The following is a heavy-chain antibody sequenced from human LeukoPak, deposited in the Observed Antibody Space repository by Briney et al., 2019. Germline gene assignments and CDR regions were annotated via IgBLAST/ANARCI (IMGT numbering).Heavy chain of an antibody. CDR1: GFTFSSYG. V-gene: IGHV3-30*02. J-gene: IGHJ6*04. CDR3: AKDRGDIVVVPAAMDV. Sequence: GGSLRLSCAASGFTFSSYGMNWVRQAPGKGLEWVAFIRYDGSNKYYADSVKGRFTISRDNSKNTLYLQMNSLRAEDTAVYYCAKDRGDIVVVPAAMDVWGKGTTVTVSS. CDR2: IRYDGSNK. D-gene: IGHD2-2*01.